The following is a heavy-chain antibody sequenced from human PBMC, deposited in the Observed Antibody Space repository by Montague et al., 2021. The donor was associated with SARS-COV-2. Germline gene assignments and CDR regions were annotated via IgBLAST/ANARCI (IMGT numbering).Heavy chain of an antibody. CDR2: IHPYGHT. Sequence: SETLSLTCEVDSGPLSAYYWSWVRQPPGTGLEWIGEIHPYGHTSYNPSLMSRVTLSLGTSSNPFSLTLTSVTAADTAVYYCARGLDHKKGGDYWGQGILVIVSS. CDR1: SGPLSAYY. J-gene: IGHJ4*02. V-gene: IGHV4-34*01. CDR3: ARGLDHKKGGDY. D-gene: IGHD3-16*01.